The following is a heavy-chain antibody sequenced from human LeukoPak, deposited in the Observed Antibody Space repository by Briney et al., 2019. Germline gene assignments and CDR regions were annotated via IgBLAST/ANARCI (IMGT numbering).Heavy chain of an antibody. V-gene: IGHV3-43D*03. J-gene: IGHJ3*02. CDR3: ARVNIVVVTAIFLDAFDI. CDR1: GFTFDDYA. CDR2: ISWDGGST. D-gene: IGHD2-21*02. Sequence: GGSLRLSCAASGFTFDDYAMHWVRQAPGKGLEWVSLISWDGGSTYYADSVKGRFTISRDNTKNSLYLQMNSLRAEDTAVYYCARVNIVVVTAIFLDAFDIWGQGTMVTVSS.